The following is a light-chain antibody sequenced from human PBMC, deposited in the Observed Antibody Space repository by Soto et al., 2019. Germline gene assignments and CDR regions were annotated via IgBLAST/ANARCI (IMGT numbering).Light chain of an antibody. CDR2: KVS. V-gene: IGKV2-30*01. Sequence: DIVLTQSPLSQSVTPGQPASISCRFSESLVYSDGYSFLIWLHQRPGQSPRRLIYKVSNRDSGVPDRFSGSGSGNDFTLKISRVEAEDVGVYYCMQNTHWPPAIGQGTRLEIK. J-gene: IGKJ5*01. CDR1: ESLVYSDGYSF. CDR3: MQNTHWPPA.